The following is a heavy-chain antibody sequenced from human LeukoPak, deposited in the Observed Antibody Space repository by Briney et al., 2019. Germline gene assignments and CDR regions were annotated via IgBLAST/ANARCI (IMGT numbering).Heavy chain of an antibody. CDR2: IQYDGSNQ. D-gene: IGHD1-26*01. CDR3: AKDKQVGATYFDY. CDR1: GFTFSSYG. Sequence: GGSLRLSCAAYGFTFSSYGMHWVRQAPGKGLEWVAYIQYDGSNQQYADSVKGRFSISRDRSKNIPYLQMNSLRPEDTAVYYCAKDKQVGATYFDYWGQGTLVTVSS. J-gene: IGHJ4*02. V-gene: IGHV3-30*02.